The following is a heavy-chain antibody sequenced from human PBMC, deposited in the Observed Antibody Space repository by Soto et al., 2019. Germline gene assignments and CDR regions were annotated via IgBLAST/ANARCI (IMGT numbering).Heavy chain of an antibody. Sequence: SVKVSCKASGGTFSSYAISWVRQAPGQGLEWMGGIIPIFGTANYAQKFQGRVTITADESTSTAYMELSSLRSEDTAVYYCARNRLDDYGDYQMEYYFDYWGQGTLVTVS. J-gene: IGHJ4*02. CDR1: GGTFSSYA. V-gene: IGHV1-69*13. CDR3: ARNRLDDYGDYQMEYYFDY. CDR2: IIPIFGTA. D-gene: IGHD4-17*01.